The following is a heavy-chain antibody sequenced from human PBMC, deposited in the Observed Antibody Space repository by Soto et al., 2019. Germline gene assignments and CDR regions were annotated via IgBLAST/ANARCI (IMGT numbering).Heavy chain of an antibody. CDR3: AKVGPTGWFDP. D-gene: IGHD3-16*01. Sequence: EVQLVESGGGLVQPGGTLRLSCAASGFTFSMYSMTWVRQAPGKGLEWVSYISSGGSNKYYADSVKGRFTISRDNAKNSLYLHMNSLRDEDTAVYHCAKVGPTGWFDPWGQGTLVTVSS. V-gene: IGHV3-48*02. J-gene: IGHJ5*02. CDR1: GFTFSMYS. CDR2: ISSGGSNK.